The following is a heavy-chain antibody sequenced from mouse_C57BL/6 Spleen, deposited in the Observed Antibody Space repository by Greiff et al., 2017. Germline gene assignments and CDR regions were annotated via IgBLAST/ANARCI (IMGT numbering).Heavy chain of an antibody. CDR3: TREGFSMDY. Sequence: EVQRVESGEGLVKPGGSLKLSCAASGFTFSSYAMSWVRQTPEQRLEWVAYISSGGDYIYYADTVKGRFTIARDNARNTLYLQMSSLQSEDTAMYYCTREGFSMDYWGQGTSVTVSS. CDR1: GFTFSSYA. CDR2: ISSGGDYI. V-gene: IGHV5-9-1*02. J-gene: IGHJ4*01.